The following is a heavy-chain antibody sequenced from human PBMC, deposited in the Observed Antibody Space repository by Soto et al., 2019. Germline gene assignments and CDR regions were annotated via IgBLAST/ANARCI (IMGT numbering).Heavy chain of an antibody. CDR3: ATILGHSTTWYLNGMDV. Sequence: QVQLVQSGAEVKKPGSSVKVSCKASGGTFGSNALSWVRQAPGQGLEWMGGIIPIFDTTHYAQNFQGRVTITADESTSTAYRALSSLRSEDTAVYYWATILGHSTTWYLNGMDVWGQGTPVTVSS. J-gene: IGHJ6*02. D-gene: IGHD6-13*01. CDR1: GGTFGSNA. CDR2: IIPIFDTT. V-gene: IGHV1-69*01.